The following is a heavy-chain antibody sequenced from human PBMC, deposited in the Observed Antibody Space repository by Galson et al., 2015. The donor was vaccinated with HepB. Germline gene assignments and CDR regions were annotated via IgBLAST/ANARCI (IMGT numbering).Heavy chain of an antibody. Sequence: SLRLSCAASGITLSSYSMHWVRQAPGKGLEWVAVISYSGNDKYYADSVKARFTISRDSSRNTVYLQMNSLRPEDTAVYYCAMPRNGDSLIGHLDLWGQGTLVTVSS. D-gene: IGHD2-21*02. V-gene: IGHV3-30*04. CDR3: AMPRNGDSLIGHLDL. CDR1: GITLSSYS. CDR2: ISYSGNDK. J-gene: IGHJ5*02.